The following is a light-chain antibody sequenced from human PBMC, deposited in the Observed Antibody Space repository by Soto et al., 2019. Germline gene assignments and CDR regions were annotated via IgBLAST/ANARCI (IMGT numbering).Light chain of an antibody. J-gene: IGKJ1*01. CDR2: GAS. Sequence: EIVLTQSPGSLSLSPGERATLSCRASQSIDSSFFAWYQQKPGQPPRLLIYGASNRATGIPDRFSGRGSGTDFTLTITGLEPEDFAVYYCQQYVSSVTF. V-gene: IGKV3-20*01. CDR3: QQYVSSVT. CDR1: QSIDSSF.